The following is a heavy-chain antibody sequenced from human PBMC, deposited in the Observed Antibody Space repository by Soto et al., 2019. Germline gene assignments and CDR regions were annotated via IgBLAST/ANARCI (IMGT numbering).Heavy chain of an antibody. CDR2: LYANENT. Sequence: PSETLSLTCTVSTASVNSCYWSWIRQPAGKGLEWIGRLYANENTDYNPSLRSRVTISVDTKRQFSLKLSSVTAADTAVYYCARDHPNWYFDLWGRGTPVTVSS. J-gene: IGHJ2*01. CDR3: ARDHPNWYFDL. V-gene: IGHV4-4*07. CDR1: TASVNSCY.